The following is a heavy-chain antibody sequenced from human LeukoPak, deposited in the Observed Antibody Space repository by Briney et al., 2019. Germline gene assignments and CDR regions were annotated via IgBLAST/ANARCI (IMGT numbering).Heavy chain of an antibody. CDR3: ARAIAARLPPMYYYYYMDV. CDR1: GGSISSYY. D-gene: IGHD6-6*01. V-gene: IGHV4-4*07. Sequence: SETLSLTCTVSGGSISSYYWSWIRQPAGKGLEWIGRIYTSGSTNYNPSLKSRVTMSVDTSKNQFSLKLSSVTAADTAVYYCARAIAARLPPMYYYYYMDVWGKATTVTVSS. J-gene: IGHJ6*03. CDR2: IYTSGST.